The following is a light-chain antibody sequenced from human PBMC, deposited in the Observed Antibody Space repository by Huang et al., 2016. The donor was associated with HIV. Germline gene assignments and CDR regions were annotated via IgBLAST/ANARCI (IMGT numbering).Light chain of an antibody. V-gene: IGKV3-20*01. CDR3: QQYGTSPYT. J-gene: IGKJ2*01. CDR1: QNLSSSY. CDR2: GAS. Sequence: QSPGTLSLSTGERATLSCRASQNLSSSYLAWYQQKPGQAPRLLIYGASTRATGIPDMISGSGSGTDFSLTISGLEPEDFAVYYCQQYGTSPYTFGQGTKLEI.